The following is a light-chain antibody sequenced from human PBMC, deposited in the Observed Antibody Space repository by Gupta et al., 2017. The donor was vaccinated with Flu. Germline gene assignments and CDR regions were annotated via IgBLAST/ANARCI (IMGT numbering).Light chain of an antibody. CDR1: QSISSW. CDR2: KAS. CDR3: QQDNSYPST. Sequence: PSTLSASVGDRVTITCRASQSISSWLAWYQQKPGKAPKLLIYKASSLESGVPSRFSGSGSGTEFTLTISSLQPDDFATYYCQQDNSYPSTFGQGTKLEIK. V-gene: IGKV1-5*03. J-gene: IGKJ2*01.